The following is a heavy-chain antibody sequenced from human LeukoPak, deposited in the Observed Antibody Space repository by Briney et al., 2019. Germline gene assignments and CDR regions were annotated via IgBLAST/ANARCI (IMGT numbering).Heavy chain of an antibody. CDR3: ARAGTLGLDFDY. CDR2: INDSGST. J-gene: IGHJ4*02. CDR1: GGSITSYY. V-gene: IGHV4-59*01. Sequence: PSETRSLTCTVSGGSITSYYWSWIRQPPGKGLEWIGYINDSGSTNYNPSLKSRVTISVDTSRNQFSLKLRSVTTTDTAVYYCARAGTLGLDFDYWGQGTLVTVSS. D-gene: IGHD1-1*01.